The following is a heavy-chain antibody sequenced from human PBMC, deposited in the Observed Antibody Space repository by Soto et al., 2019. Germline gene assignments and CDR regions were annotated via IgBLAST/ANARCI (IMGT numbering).Heavy chain of an antibody. J-gene: IGHJ6*02. CDR2: IIPVFGMV. Sequence: QLQLAQSGADVKKAGSSVKVSCKASGGTLSNSAFSWVRPAPGQGLEWMGGIIPVFGMVNYAQKFQDRVTITADESTSTASMERRSLRSEDTAVSFCATGRIVVVGSRAYYGVDVWGQGTTVTV. CDR3: ATGRIVVVGSRAYYGVDV. V-gene: IGHV1-69*19. CDR1: GGTLSNSA. D-gene: IGHD3-22*01.